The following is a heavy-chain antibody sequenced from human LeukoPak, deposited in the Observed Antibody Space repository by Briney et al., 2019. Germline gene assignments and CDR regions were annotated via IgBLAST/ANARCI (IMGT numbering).Heavy chain of an antibody. CDR3: AKAEGRFGVVRGSFDY. CDR1: GFTFSTYW. J-gene: IGHJ4*02. D-gene: IGHD3-10*01. V-gene: IGHV3-74*01. Sequence: GGSLRLSCAASGFTFSTYWMHWVRQAPGKGLAWVSRIDHDGINTYYADSVKGRFTISRDNAKNTLYLQMNSLRAEDTAVYYCAKAEGRFGVVRGSFDYWGQGTLVTVSS. CDR2: IDHDGINT.